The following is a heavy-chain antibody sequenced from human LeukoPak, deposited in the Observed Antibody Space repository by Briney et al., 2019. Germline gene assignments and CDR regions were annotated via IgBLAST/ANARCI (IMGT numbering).Heavy chain of an antibody. V-gene: IGHV4-39*07. J-gene: IGHJ3*02. CDR3: AREILPDAFDI. D-gene: IGHD2/OR15-2a*01. CDR2: IYCSGSI. CDR1: GGSMSSSSYY. Sequence: SETLSLTCTVSGGSMSSSSYYWGWIRQPPGKGLEWIGSIYCSGSIYYNPSLKSRVTISVDTSKNQFSLKLSSVTAADTAVYYCAREILPDAFDIWGQGTMVTVSS.